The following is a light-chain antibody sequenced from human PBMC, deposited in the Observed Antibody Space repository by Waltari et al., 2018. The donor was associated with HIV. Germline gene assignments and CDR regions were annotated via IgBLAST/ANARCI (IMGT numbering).Light chain of an antibody. CDR2: GTS. CDR1: LSVGSTY. J-gene: IGKJ1*01. Sequence: VLTQSPGTLSLAPGERATLSCRASLSVGSTYLGWYQQKPGHPPRLLVYGTSNRVAGIPDRCSGSGSGTDFTLTISRLEPEDSAVYYCQEFDDDSWSFGHGTKVEIK. V-gene: IGKV3-20*01. CDR3: QEFDDDSWS.